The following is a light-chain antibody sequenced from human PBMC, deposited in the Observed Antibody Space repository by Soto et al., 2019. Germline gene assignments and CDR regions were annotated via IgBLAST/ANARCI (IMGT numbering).Light chain of an antibody. CDR3: QQSYSTPFT. J-gene: IGKJ5*01. CDR1: KSISSY. Sequence: VSKISTSPSGDIGDRVAITFRASKSISSYLNWYQQKPGKAPKLLIYAASSLQSGVPSRFSGSGSGTDFTLTISSLQPEDFATYYCQQSYSTPFTFGQGTRLEIK. CDR2: AAS. V-gene: IGKV1-39*01.